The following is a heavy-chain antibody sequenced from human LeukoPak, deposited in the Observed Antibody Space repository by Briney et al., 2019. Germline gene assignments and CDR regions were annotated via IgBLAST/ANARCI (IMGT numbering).Heavy chain of an antibody. Sequence: GASVKVSCKASGYTFTSYGISWVRQAPGQGLEWMGWISAYNGNTNYAQKLQGRVTMTTDTPTSTAYMELRSLRSDDTAVYYCARVGALGSGSYYTDFDYWGQGTLVTVSS. CDR1: GYTFTSYG. CDR3: ARVGALGSGSYYTDFDY. D-gene: IGHD3-10*01. J-gene: IGHJ4*02. CDR2: ISAYNGNT. V-gene: IGHV1-18*04.